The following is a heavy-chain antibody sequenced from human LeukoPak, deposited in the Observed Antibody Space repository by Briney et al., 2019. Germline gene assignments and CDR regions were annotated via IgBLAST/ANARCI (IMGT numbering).Heavy chain of an antibody. CDR1: GFTFSSYG. D-gene: IGHD2-15*01. CDR2: IWYDGSNK. Sequence: GGSLRLSCAASGFTFSSYGMHWVRQAPGKGLEWVAVIWYDGSNKYYADSVKGRFTISRDNSKNTLYLQMNSLRAEDTAVYYCARDGTPRSYCSGGSCSNWFDPWGQGTLVTVSS. J-gene: IGHJ5*02. CDR3: ARDGTPRSYCSGGSCSNWFDP. V-gene: IGHV3-30*19.